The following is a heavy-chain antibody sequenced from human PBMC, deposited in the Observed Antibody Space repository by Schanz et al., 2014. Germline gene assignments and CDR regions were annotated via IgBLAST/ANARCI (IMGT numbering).Heavy chain of an antibody. CDR2: ISSTSTYL. CDR1: GFAFSDFG. CDR3: ARGTPFRCDY. V-gene: IGHV3-21*01. J-gene: IGHJ4*02. D-gene: IGHD3-16*01. Sequence: EVQLVESGGGLVQPGGSLRLSCSASGFAFSDFGMHWVRQASGKGLEWVSSISSTSTYLYYADSVKGRFTISRDSARNSLYLQMSSLRAEDTAVYYCARGTPFRCDYWGQGTLVTVSS.